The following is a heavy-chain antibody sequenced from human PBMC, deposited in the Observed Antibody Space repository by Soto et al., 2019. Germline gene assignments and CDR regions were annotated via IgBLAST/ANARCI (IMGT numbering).Heavy chain of an antibody. CDR2: IHSDGGST. CDR1: GFTFSYYW. CDR3: ERGDRGAFDL. V-gene: IGHV3-74*03. Sequence: EVQLVESGGGLVRPGGSLRLSCAASGFTFSYYWMHWVRQAPGKGLVWVSRIHSDGGSTTYADFVKGRFIISRENARNTVDLQMNSVRVEDTAVYYCERGDRGAFDLWGQGTVVTVSS. J-gene: IGHJ3*01. D-gene: IGHD1-26*01.